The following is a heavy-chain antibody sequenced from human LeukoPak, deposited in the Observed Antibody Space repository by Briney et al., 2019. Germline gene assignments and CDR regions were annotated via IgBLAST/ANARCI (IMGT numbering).Heavy chain of an antibody. CDR1: RYTFTSYY. V-gene: IGHV1-46*01. Sequence: ASVKVSCKASRYTFTSYYMHWVRQAPGQGLEWMGIINPSGGSTSCAQKFQGRVTMTRDMSTSTVYMELSSLRSEDTAVYYCARLTGTIFGVVEDYWGQGTLVTVSS. J-gene: IGHJ4*02. D-gene: IGHD3-3*01. CDR2: INPSGGST. CDR3: ARLTGTIFGVVEDY.